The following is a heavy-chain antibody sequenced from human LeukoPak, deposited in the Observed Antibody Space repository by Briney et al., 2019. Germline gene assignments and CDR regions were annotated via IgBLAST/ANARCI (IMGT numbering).Heavy chain of an antibody. CDR1: GFTFSSYA. CDR3: AKAVGQWLVEFDY. J-gene: IGHJ4*02. Sequence: GGSLRLSCAASGFTFSSYAMSWVRQAPGKGLEWVSAISGNGGSTYYADSVKGRFTISRDNSKNTLYLQMNSLRAEDTAVYYCAKAVGQWLVEFDYWGQGTLVTVSS. V-gene: IGHV3-23*01. CDR2: ISGNGGST. D-gene: IGHD6-19*01.